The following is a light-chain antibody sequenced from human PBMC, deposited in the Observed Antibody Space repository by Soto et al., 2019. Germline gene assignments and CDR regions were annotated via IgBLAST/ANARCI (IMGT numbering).Light chain of an antibody. Sequence: SYELTQPSSVSVSPGQTASITCSGDKLGNKYACWYQQKPGQSPVLVMYQDTKRPSGIPERFSGSNSGNTATLSISGTQAMDEADYCCQVWDSNTDVFGTGNKVTVL. CDR3: QVWDSNTDV. CDR2: QDT. CDR1: KLGNKY. J-gene: IGLJ1*01. V-gene: IGLV3-1*01.